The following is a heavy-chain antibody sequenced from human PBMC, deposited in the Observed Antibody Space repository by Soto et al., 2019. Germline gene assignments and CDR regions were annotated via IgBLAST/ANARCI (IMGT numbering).Heavy chain of an antibody. V-gene: IGHV4-59*08. D-gene: IGHD6-13*01. CDR2: IYYSGST. CDR3: ARGQIAAAGTTMLPLGY. Sequence: SETLSLTCTVSGGSISSYYWSWIRQPPGKGLEWIGYIYYSGSTNYNPSLKSRVTISVDTSKNQFSLKLSSLTAADTAVYYCARGQIAAAGTTMLPLGYWGQGTLVTVSS. CDR1: GGSISSYY. J-gene: IGHJ4*02.